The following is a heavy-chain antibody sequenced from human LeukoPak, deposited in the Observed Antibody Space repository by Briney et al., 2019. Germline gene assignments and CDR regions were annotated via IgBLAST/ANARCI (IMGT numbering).Heavy chain of an antibody. V-gene: IGHV3-21*01. CDR1: GFTFSSYS. CDR3: ARRKAYSYGFDY. J-gene: IGHJ4*02. D-gene: IGHD5-18*01. CDR2: ISSISSYI. Sequence: TPGGSLRLSCAASGFTFSSYSMNWVRQAPGKGLEWVSSISSISSYIYYADSVKGRFTISRDNAKNSLYLQMNSLRAEHTAVYYCARRKAYSYGFDYWGQGTLVTVSS.